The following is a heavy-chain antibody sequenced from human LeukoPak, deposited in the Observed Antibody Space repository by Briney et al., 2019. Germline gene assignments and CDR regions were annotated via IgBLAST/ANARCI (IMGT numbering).Heavy chain of an antibody. CDR3: ARQYYDFWSGYYPTDY. CDR2: ISSSSSTI. J-gene: IGHJ4*02. Sequence: GRSLRLSCTSSGFAFGDYALSWVRQAPGKGLEWVSYISSSSSTIYYADSVKGRFTISRDNAKNSLYLQMNSLRAEDTAVYYCARQYYDFWSGYYPTDYWGQGTLVTVSS. V-gene: IGHV3-48*01. CDR1: GFAFGDYA. D-gene: IGHD3-3*01.